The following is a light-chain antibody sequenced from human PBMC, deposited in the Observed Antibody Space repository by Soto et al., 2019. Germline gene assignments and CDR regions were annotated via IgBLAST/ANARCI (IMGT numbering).Light chain of an antibody. Sequence: DIVMTQSPLSLSVTPGEPASISCRSSQTLLHSDGKNYLDWYLQKPGQSPQLLIYLGFNRASGVPDRFSGSGSGTDFTLKINRVEAEDVGVYYCMQALQTPSFGGGTKVDIK. CDR1: QTLLHSDGKNY. CDR2: LGF. J-gene: IGKJ4*01. V-gene: IGKV2-28*01. CDR3: MQALQTPS.